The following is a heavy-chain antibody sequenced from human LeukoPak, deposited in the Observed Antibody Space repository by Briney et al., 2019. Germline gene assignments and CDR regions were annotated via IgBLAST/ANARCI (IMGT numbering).Heavy chain of an antibody. V-gene: IGHV3-21*01. CDR3: ARDLAVTTSYYYYYGMDV. CDR1: GFTFSSYS. J-gene: IGHJ6*02. D-gene: IGHD4-11*01. Sequence: GGSLRLSCAASGFTFSSYSMNWVRQAPGKELEWVSSISSSSYIYYADSVKGRFTISRDNAKNSLYLQMNSLRAEDTAVYYCARDLAVTTSYYYYYGMDVWGQGTTVTVSS. CDR2: ISSSSYI.